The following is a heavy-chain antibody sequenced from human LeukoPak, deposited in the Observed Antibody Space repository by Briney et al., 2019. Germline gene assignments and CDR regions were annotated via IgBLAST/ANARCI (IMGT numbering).Heavy chain of an antibody. CDR1: GGTFSSYA. D-gene: IGHD1-26*01. V-gene: IGHV1-69*05. J-gene: IGHJ4*02. CDR2: IIPIFGTA. Sequence: SVKVSCKASGGTFSSYAISWVRQAPGQGLEWIGGIIPIFGTANYAQKFQGRVTITTDESTSTAYMELSSLRSEDTAVYYCARDAPVVPWELPTYFDYWGQGTLVTVSS. CDR3: ARDAPVVPWELPTYFDY.